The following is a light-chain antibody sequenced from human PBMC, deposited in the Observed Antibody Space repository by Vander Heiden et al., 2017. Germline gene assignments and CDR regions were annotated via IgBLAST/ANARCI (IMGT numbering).Light chain of an antibody. CDR1: QSVLYSSNNKNY. CDR2: WAS. J-gene: IGKJ4*01. V-gene: IGKV4-1*01. CDR3: QQDDSTPLT. Sequence: DIVMTQSPDSLAVPLCERATINCKSSQSVLYSSNNKNYLAWYQQKPGQPPKLLIYWASTRESGVPDRFSGSGSGTDFTLTISSLQAEDVAVYYCQQDDSTPLTFGGGTKVEIK.